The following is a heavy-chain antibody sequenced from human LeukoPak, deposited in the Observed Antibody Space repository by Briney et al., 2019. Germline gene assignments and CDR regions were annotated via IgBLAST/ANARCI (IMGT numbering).Heavy chain of an antibody. CDR3: AKRGVVIRVILVGFHKEAYYFDS. CDR1: GFPFSSHA. D-gene: IGHD3-22*01. V-gene: IGHV3-23*01. Sequence: QPGGSLRLSCAASGFPFSSHAMSWVRQPPGKGLEWVAGISDSGGSTNYADSVKGRFTISRDNPKNTLYLQMNSLRAEDTAVYFCAKRGVVIRVILVGFHKEAYYFDSWGQGALVTVSS. J-gene: IGHJ4*02. CDR2: ISDSGGST.